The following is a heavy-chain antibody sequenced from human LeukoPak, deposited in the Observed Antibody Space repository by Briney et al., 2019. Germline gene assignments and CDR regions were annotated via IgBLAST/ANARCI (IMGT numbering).Heavy chain of an antibody. CDR2: IYYSGST. Sequence: SETLSLTCTVSGGSISSYYWSWIRQPPGKGLEWIGYIYYSGSTNYNPSLKSRVTISVDTSKNQFSLKLSSVTAADTAVYYCARDYSYGYAGFFDYWGQGTLVTASS. J-gene: IGHJ4*02. V-gene: IGHV4-59*12. D-gene: IGHD5-18*01. CDR1: GGSISSYY. CDR3: ARDYSYGYAGFFDY.